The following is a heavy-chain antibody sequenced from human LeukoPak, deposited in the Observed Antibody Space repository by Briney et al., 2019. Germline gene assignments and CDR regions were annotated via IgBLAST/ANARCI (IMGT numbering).Heavy chain of an antibody. Sequence: VASVKVSCKASGYTFTGYYMHWVRQAPGQGLEWMGWINPNSGGTNYAQKFQGRVTMTRDTSISTAYMELSRLRSDDTAVYYCARDSGSSSWYRSTLGYWGQGTLVTVSS. J-gene: IGHJ4*02. CDR1: GYTFTGYY. D-gene: IGHD6-13*01. V-gene: IGHV1-2*02. CDR3: ARDSGSSSWYRSTLGY. CDR2: INPNSGGT.